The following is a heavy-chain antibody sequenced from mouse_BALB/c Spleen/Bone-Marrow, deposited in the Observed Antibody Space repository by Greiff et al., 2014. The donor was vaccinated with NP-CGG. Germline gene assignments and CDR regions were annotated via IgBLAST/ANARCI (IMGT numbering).Heavy chain of an antibody. J-gene: IGHJ2*01. D-gene: IGHD1-1*01. V-gene: IGHV14-3*02. CDR2: IDPANGNT. CDR3: ARYYYGSSYFDY. CDR1: GFNIKDTY. Sequence: VQLQQSGAELVKPGASVKLSCTASGFNIKDTYMHWVKQRPEQGLEWIGRIDPANGNTKYDPKFQGKATITADTSSNTAYLQLSSLTPEDTAVYYWARYYYGSSYFDYWGQGTTLTVSS.